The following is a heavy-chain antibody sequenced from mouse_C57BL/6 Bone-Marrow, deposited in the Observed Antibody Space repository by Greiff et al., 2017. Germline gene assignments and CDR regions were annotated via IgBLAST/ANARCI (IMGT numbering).Heavy chain of an antibody. J-gene: IGHJ4*01. CDR2: IDPENGDT. D-gene: IGHD1-1*01. V-gene: IGHV14-4*01. CDR1: GFNIKDDY. Sequence: EVQLQQSGAELVRPGASVKLSCTASGFNIKDDYMHWVKQRPEQGLEWIGWIDPENGDTEYASKFQGKAIITADTSSNTAYLQLSSLTSEDTAVYYCTTDYYGSSYRGYYAMDYWGQGTSVTVSS. CDR3: TTDYYGSSYRGYYAMDY.